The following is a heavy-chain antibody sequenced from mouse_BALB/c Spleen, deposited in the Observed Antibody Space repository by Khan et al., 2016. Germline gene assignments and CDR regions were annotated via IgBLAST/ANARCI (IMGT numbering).Heavy chain of an antibody. Sequence: DLVKPGASVKLSCKASAYTFTSYWINWIKQRPGQGLEWIGRIAPGSDNTYYNEMFKGKATLTVDTSSSTAYIQLSSLSSEDSAVYFCARDGNYFDYWGQGTTLTVSS. CDR2: IAPGSDNT. V-gene: IGHV1S41*01. CDR1: AYTFTSYW. D-gene: IGHD2-1*01. J-gene: IGHJ2*01. CDR3: ARDGNYFDY.